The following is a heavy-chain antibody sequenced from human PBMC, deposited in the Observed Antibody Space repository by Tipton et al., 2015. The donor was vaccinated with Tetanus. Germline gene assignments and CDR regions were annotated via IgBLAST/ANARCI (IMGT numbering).Heavy chain of an antibody. J-gene: IGHJ6*02. Sequence: SLRLSCAASGFDFRSDWMTWVRQAPGRGLEWVTFISGSGGHIYYADSVKGRFTVSRDNAKNSVYLQMSSLRDDDTAIYYCARDRRSYIASAGYGMDVWGQGTPVAASS. D-gene: IGHD6-13*01. V-gene: IGHV3-48*02. CDR3: ARDRRSYIASAGYGMDV. CDR2: ISGSGGHI. CDR1: GFDFRSDW.